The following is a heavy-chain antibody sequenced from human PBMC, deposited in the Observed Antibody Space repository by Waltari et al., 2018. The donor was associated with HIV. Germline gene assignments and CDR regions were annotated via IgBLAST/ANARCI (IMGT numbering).Heavy chain of an antibody. V-gene: IGHV3-48*02. CDR3: VRYPKTSWGELDY. Sequence: EVQLVESGGGLVQPEESLRLFCAASGFVFSSYSMNWVRQAPGEGLEWISFISSSGSTIYYADFVKGRFTVSRDNAENSLYLQMNSLRDEDTAVYYCVRYPKTSWGELDYWGQGTLVAVSS. D-gene: IGHD3-16*01. CDR2: ISSSGSTI. J-gene: IGHJ4*02. CDR1: GFVFSSYS.